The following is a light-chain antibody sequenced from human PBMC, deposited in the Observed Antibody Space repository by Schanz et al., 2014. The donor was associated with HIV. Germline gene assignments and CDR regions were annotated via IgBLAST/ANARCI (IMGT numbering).Light chain of an antibody. V-gene: IGKV3-20*01. CDR1: QSVSSN. CDR2: GAS. Sequence: EVVMTQSPATLSLSPGERATLSCRASQSVSSNLAWYQQKVGQAPRLLIYGASSRATGVPDRFSGSGSGTDFTLTISRLEPEDFTVYYCQHYGGSPGTFGRGTKLEIK. J-gene: IGKJ2*01. CDR3: QHYGGSPGT.